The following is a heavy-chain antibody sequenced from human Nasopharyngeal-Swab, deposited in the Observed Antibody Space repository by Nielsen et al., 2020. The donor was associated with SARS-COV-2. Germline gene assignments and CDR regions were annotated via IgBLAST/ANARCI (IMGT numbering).Heavy chain of an antibody. Sequence: RQAPGKGLEWVGYIYHTGSTYYNPSLKSRVTISVDRSKNQLSLKLSSVTAADTAVYYCARLSSTGSIYYFDYWGQGTLVTVSS. D-gene: IGHD1-1*01. CDR3: ARLSSTGSIYYFDY. J-gene: IGHJ4*02. CDR2: IYHTGST. V-gene: IGHV4-30-2*01.